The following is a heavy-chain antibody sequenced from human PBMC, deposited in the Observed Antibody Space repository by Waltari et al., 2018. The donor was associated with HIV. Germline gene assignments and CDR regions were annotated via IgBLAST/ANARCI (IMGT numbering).Heavy chain of an antibody. CDR1: GFTFGNYA. CDR3: TRREGSSPP. V-gene: IGHV3-30*03. Sequence: QVQLVESGGGVVQPGRSLRLSCGASGFTFGNYAMHWVRQAPGKGLEWVAIISYVGSEKYYAESVKGRFTISRDNSKNTVYPQMNSLRPEDTAVYYCTRREGSSPPWGQGTLVTVSS. D-gene: IGHD6-6*01. CDR2: ISYVGSEK. J-gene: IGHJ5*02.